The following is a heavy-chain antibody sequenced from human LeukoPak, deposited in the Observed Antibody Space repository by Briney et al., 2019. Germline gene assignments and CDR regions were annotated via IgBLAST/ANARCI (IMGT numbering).Heavy chain of an antibody. CDR2: IIPIFGTA. J-gene: IGHJ5*02. V-gene: IGHV1-69*06. D-gene: IGHD3-10*01. CDR1: GGAFSSYA. CDR3: ARSETYGGWFDP. Sequence: SVEVSCKASGGAFSSYAISWVRQAPGQGLEWMGGIIPIFGTANYAQKFQGRVTITADKSTSTAYMELSSLRSEDTAVYYCARSETYGGWFDPWGQGTLVTVSS.